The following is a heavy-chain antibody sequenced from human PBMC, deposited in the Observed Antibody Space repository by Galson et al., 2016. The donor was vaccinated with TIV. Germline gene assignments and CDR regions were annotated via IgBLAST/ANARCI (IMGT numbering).Heavy chain of an antibody. CDR1: GYTFTKYA. CDR2: INTNTGNP. CDR3: TREFDFWGGEAG. V-gene: IGHV7-4-1*02. D-gene: IGHD3-3*01. Sequence: SGAEVKHPGASVKVSCTASGYTFTKYAMNWVRQAPGQRLEWMGWINTNTGNPTYDQGFPGRFVFSLDTSVSTAYLQISSLKAEDTAMYYCTREFDFWGGEAGWGQGTMVTVSS. J-gene: IGHJ4*02.